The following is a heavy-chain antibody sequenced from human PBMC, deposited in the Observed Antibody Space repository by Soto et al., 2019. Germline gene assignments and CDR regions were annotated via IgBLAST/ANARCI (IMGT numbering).Heavy chain of an antibody. CDR1: GYSFPIYG. CDR3: ARVPNPFRLKIGYEDAFDF. J-gene: IGHJ3*01. D-gene: IGHD5-12*01. Sequence: ASVKVSCKASGYSFPIYGISWVRQAPGQEHEWMGWINGYNGNTNYAQKLQGRVTMTTDTFTSTAYMELRSLRSDDTAVYYCARVPNPFRLKIGYEDAFDFWGQGTMVTVSS. CDR2: INGYNGNT. V-gene: IGHV1-18*01.